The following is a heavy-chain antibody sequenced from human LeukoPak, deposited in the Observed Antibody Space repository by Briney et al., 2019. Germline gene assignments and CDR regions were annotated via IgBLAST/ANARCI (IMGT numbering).Heavy chain of an antibody. V-gene: IGHV3-48*03. D-gene: IGHD2-15*01. J-gene: IGHJ4*02. Sequence: PGGSLRLSCAASGFTFSSYEMNWVRQAPGKGLEWVSYISSSGSTIYYADSVKGRFTISRDNAKNSLYLQMNSLRAEDPAVYYCASSCSGGSCYSYYFDYWGQGTLVTVSS. CDR3: ASSCSGGSCYSYYFDY. CDR2: ISSSGSTI. CDR1: GFTFSSYE.